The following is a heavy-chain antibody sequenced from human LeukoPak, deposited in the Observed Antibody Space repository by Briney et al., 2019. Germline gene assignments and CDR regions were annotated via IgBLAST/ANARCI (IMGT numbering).Heavy chain of an antibody. V-gene: IGHV3-43*02. CDR3: ATGRKNCGGDCYPAGPYDY. J-gene: IGHJ4*02. CDR1: GFTFDDYA. CDR2: ISGDGGST. D-gene: IGHD2-21*02. Sequence: PGGSLRLSCAASGFTFDDYAMHWVRQAPGKGLEWVSLISGDGGSTYYADSVKGRFTIPRDNSKNSLYLQMNSLRTEDTALYYCATGRKNCGGDCYPAGPYDYWGQGTLVTVSS.